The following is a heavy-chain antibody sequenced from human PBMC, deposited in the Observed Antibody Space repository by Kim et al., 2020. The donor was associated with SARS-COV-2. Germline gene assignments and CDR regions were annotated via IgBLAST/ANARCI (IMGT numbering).Heavy chain of an antibody. CDR3: ARALSGYSSSWFLPQLDY. Sequence: GGSLRLSCAASGFTVSSNYMSWVRQAPGKGLEWVSVIYSDGSTYYADSVKGRFTIPRHNSKNTLYLRMNSLRAEDTAVYYCARALSGYSSSWFLPQLDYWGQGTLVTVSS. J-gene: IGHJ4*02. CDR1: GFTVSSNY. D-gene: IGHD6-13*01. CDR2: IYSDGST. V-gene: IGHV3-53*04.